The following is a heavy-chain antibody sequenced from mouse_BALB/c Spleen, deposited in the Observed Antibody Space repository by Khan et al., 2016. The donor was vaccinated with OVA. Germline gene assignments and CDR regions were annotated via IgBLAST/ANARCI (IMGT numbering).Heavy chain of an antibody. Sequence: QVQLQQSGAELARPGASVKMSCKASGYIFTSYMMHWVKQRPGQGLEWIGDINPSSGYNNYNQKLKDKATLTADKSSSTAYLQLSSLTSEESAVYYGARGGYGRCGYGGRGTLVAGSA. CDR1: GYIFTSYM. CDR2: INPSSGYN. D-gene: IGHD1-1*01. V-gene: IGHV1-4*01. CDR3: ARGGYGRCGY. J-gene: IGHJ3*01.